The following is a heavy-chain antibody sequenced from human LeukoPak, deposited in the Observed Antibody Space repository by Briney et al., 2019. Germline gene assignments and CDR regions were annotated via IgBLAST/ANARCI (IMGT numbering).Heavy chain of an antibody. V-gene: IGHV1-8*01. J-gene: IGHJ4*02. CDR2: MNPNSGNT. Sequence: ASVKVSCTASGCTFTSYDINWVRHATGQGLEWMGWMNPNSGNTGYAQKFQGRVTMTRNTSISTAYMELSSLRSEDTAVYYCARGLRAASSSWFQYWGQGTLVTVSS. CDR3: ARGLRAASSSWFQY. D-gene: IGHD6-13*01. CDR1: GCTFTSYD.